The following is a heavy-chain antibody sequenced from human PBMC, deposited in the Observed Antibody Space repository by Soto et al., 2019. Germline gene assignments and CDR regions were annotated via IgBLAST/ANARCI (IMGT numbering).Heavy chain of an antibody. CDR2: INHSGST. CDR3: ARGAYGSGSYSDY. V-gene: IGHV4-34*01. D-gene: IGHD3-10*01. Sequence: QVQLQQWGAGLLKPSETLSLTCAVYGGSFSGYYWSWIRQPPGKGLEWIGEINHSGSTNYNPSLKSRVTLSVDTSKNQFSLKLSSVTAADTAVYYGARGAYGSGSYSDYWGQGTLVTVSS. CDR1: GGSFSGYY. J-gene: IGHJ4*02.